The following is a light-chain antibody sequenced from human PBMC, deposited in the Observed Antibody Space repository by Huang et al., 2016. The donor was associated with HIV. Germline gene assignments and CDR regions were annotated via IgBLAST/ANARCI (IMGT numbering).Light chain of an antibody. V-gene: IGKV3-11*01. CDR3: QQRSDWPLT. Sequence: EIVLTQSPATLSLSPGERAPLSCRASQRVSAYLAWYQQKPGQAPRLLIYGASNRATGIPARFSGRGSGTDFTHTISSLEPEDFAVYYCQQRSDWPLTFGGGTKVEIK. CDR1: QRVSAY. CDR2: GAS. J-gene: IGKJ4*01.